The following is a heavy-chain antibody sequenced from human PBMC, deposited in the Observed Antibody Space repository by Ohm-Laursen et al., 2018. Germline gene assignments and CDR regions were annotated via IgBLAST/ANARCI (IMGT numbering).Heavy chain of an antibody. J-gene: IGHJ4*02. Sequence: SDTLSLTCAVSGSSISSPYYWGWIRQPPGKGLEWIGNIFHSGSTYYNPSLESRVTISVDTSKSQFSLKVTSVTAADTAVYYCARGEGATPSFDYWGRGTLVTVSS. D-gene: IGHD1-26*01. V-gene: IGHV4-38-2*01. CDR1: GSSISSPYY. CDR3: ARGEGATPSFDY. CDR2: IFHSGST.